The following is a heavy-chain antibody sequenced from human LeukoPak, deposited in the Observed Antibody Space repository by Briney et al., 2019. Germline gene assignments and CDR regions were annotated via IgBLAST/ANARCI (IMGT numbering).Heavy chain of an antibody. CDR1: GFTFSSYG. D-gene: IGHD3-10*01. CDR2: ISYDGSNK. V-gene: IGHV3-30*03. CDR3: ATPGGSGSSGYGMDV. Sequence: PGGSLRLSCAASGFTFSSYGMHWVRRAPGKGLERVAVISYDGSNKYYADSVKGRFTISRDNSKNTLYLQMNSLRAEDTAVYYCATPGGSGSSGYGMDVWGKGTTVTVSS. J-gene: IGHJ6*04.